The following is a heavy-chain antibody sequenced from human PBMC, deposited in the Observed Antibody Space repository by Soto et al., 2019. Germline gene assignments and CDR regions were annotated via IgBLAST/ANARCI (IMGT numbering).Heavy chain of an antibody. J-gene: IGHJ4*01. CDR3: ARVSTVTTLGY. CDR2: IFYSGST. V-gene: IGHV4-59*01. Sequence: QVQLQESGPRLVKPSETLSLTCTVSGASIGASYWCGIRQSPGKELEWMGYIFYSGSTNYSPSLNSRVSMTVDSSKNQVPLTLSSVPAADTAVYYCARVSTVTTLGYWGHGMLVTVSS. CDR1: GASIGASY. D-gene: IGHD4-17*01.